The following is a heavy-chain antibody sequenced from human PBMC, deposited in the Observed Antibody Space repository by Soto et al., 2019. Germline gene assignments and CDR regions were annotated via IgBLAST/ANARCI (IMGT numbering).Heavy chain of an antibody. CDR3: ARKVSGSTGRPDLWYFDL. Sequence: EVQLLDSGGGLVQPGGSLRLSCAASGFTFSGYALTWVRQAPGKGLEWVSAISGGGDATFYADSVKGRFTISRDNSKNTLSLQMNTLRAEGTAVYYCARKVSGSTGRPDLWYFDLWGRGTLVTVSS. V-gene: IGHV3-23*01. J-gene: IGHJ2*01. CDR2: ISGGGDAT. CDR1: GFTFSGYA. D-gene: IGHD3-3*01.